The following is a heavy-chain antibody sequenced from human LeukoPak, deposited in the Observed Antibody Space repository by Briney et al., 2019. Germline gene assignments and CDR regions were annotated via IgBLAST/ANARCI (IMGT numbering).Heavy chain of an antibody. CDR3: AREFQWPGIGAVGGDDGLDL. J-gene: IGHJ3*01. V-gene: IGHV1-2*02. D-gene: IGHD6-13*01. CDR2: INPKSGGT. Sequence: GASVKVSCKASGYTFTGYYMHWVRQAPGQGLEWMGWINPKSGGTNYAQTFQGRVTMTRDTSISTVYLELSSLRSDDTAVYYCAREFQWPGIGAVGGDDGLDLWGLGTLVVVSS. CDR1: GYTFTGYY.